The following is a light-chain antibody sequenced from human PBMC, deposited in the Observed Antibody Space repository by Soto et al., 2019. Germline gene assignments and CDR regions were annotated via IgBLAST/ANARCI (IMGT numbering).Light chain of an antibody. J-gene: IGLJ1*01. CDR1: SSNIGTNT. Sequence: QLVLTQPPSASGTPGQRVTISCSGSSSNIGTNTVNWYQQLPGPAPKLLIYSNNQRPSGVPDRFSGSKSGTSASLAISGLQSDDEADYYCAAWDDSLNGSYVFGTGTKLTVL. V-gene: IGLV1-44*01. CDR3: AAWDDSLNGSYV. CDR2: SNN.